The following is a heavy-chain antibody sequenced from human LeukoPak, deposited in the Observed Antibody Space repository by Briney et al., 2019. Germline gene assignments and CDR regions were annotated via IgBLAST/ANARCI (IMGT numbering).Heavy chain of an antibody. J-gene: IGHJ5*02. CDR3: ARDLGYYDILTGPKNNWFDP. CDR2: IYTSGST. Sequence: PSETLSLTCTVSGGSISSYYWSLIRQPAGKGLEWIGRIYTSGSTNYNPSLQSRVAMSVDTSKNQFPLKLSSVTAADTAVYYCARDLGYYDILTGPKNNWFDPWGQGTLVTVSS. CDR1: GGSISSYY. V-gene: IGHV4-4*07. D-gene: IGHD3-9*01.